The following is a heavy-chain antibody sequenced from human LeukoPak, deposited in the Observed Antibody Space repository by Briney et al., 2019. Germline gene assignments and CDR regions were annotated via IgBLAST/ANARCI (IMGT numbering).Heavy chain of an antibody. CDR1: GGSFSGYY. J-gene: IGHJ4*02. V-gene: IGHV4-34*01. CDR2: INHSGST. Sequence: SETLSLTCAVYGGSFSGYYWSWIRQPPGKGLEWIGEINHSGSTNYNPSLKSRVTISVDASKNQFSLNLNSVTAADTAVYYCARGPTYQPIDYWGQGTLVTVSS. D-gene: IGHD2-2*01. CDR3: ARGPTYQPIDY.